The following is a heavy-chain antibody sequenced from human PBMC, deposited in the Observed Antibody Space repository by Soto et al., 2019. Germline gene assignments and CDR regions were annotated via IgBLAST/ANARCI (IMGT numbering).Heavy chain of an antibody. Sequence: QVQLVESGGGVVQPGRSLRLSCAASGFPFSSYGMHWVREAPGKGLEWVAVISYDGSNKYYADSVKGRFTISRDNSASTLYLQMNSLRPEXXALXXXXXXXYYFDYRGQGTLVTVSP. V-gene: IGHV3-30*03. CDR3: XXXXYYFDY. CDR2: ISYDGSNK. J-gene: IGHJ4*02. CDR1: GFPFSSYG.